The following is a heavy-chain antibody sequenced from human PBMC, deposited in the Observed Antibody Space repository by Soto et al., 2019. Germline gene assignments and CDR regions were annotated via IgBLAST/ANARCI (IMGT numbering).Heavy chain of an antibody. CDR1: GGSFSGYY. CDR2: INHSGST. CDR3: ARAGLSEAAAEVEGAFDI. D-gene: IGHD6-13*01. Sequence: LSLTCAVYGGSFSGYYWSWIRQPPGKGLEWIGEINHSGSTNYNPSLKSRVTISVDTSKNQFSLKLSSVTAADTAVYYCARAGLSEAAAEVEGAFDIWGQGTRVTVSS. V-gene: IGHV4-34*01. J-gene: IGHJ3*02.